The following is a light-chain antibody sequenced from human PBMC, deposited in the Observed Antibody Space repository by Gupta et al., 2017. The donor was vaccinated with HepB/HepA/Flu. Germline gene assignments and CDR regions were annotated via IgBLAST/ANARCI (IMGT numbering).Light chain of an antibody. CDR2: RAS. Sequence: DIQMTQSPSTLSASIGDRVTITCRASQSISTCLAWYQQKPGKAPKILINRASNVNSGVPARFSGSGSETEFTLTISSLQPEDFANYYCQQCNNWPWTFGRGTKV. CDR3: QQCNNWPWT. J-gene: IGKJ1*01. V-gene: IGKV1-5*03. CDR1: QSISTC.